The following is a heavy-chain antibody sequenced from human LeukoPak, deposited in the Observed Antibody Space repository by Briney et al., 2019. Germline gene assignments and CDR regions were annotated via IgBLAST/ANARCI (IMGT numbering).Heavy chain of an antibody. CDR3: ARGIAAPYSFDS. CDR1: GGSFSGYY. Sequence: TSETLSLTCVVYGGSFSGYYWSWIRQPPGKGLEWIGEINHSGSTNYSPSLKSRVTMSVDKSKNQFSLNMSSVTAADTAVYYCARGIAAPYSFDSWGQGTLVTVSS. V-gene: IGHV4-34*01. D-gene: IGHD6-13*01. CDR2: INHSGST. J-gene: IGHJ4*02.